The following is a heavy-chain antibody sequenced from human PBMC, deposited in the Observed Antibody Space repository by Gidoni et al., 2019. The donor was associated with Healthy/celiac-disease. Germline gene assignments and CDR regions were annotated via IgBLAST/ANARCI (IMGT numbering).Heavy chain of an antibody. CDR1: GFTFSSYG. D-gene: IGHD1-26*01. CDR3: ARDRIVGATWFDY. Sequence: QVQLVESGGGVVQPGRSLRLCCAASGFTFSSYGMHWVRQAPGKGLEWVAVRWYDGSNKYYADSVKGRFTISRDNSKNTLYLQMNSLRAEDTAVYYCARDRIVGATWFDYWGQGTLVTVSS. CDR2: RWYDGSNK. J-gene: IGHJ4*02. V-gene: IGHV3-33*01.